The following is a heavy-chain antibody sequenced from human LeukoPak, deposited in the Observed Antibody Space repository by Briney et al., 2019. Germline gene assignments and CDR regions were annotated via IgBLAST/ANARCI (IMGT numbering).Heavy chain of an antibody. CDR3: ARAGSFQLLYGYFQY. Sequence: ASVKVSCKASGGTFSSYAISWVRQAPGQGLEWMGGIIPIFGTANYAQKFQGRVTITADESTSTAYMELSSLRSEDTAVYYCARAGSFQLLYGYFQYWGQGTLVSVSS. CDR1: GGTFSSYA. CDR2: IIPIFGTA. V-gene: IGHV1-69*13. D-gene: IGHD2-2*02. J-gene: IGHJ1*01.